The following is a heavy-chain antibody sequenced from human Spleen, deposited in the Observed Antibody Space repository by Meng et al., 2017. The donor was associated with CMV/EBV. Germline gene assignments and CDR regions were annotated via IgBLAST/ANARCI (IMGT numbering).Heavy chain of an antibody. J-gene: IGHJ4*02. CDR1: GGSFSGYY. CDR2: INHSGST. Sequence: VYGGSFSGYYWSWIRQPPGKGLEWIGEINHSGSTNYNPSLKSRVTISVDTSKNQFSLKLSSVTAADTAVYYCARGYCSSTSCYTGFDYWGQGTLVTVSS. CDR3: ARGYCSSTSCYTGFDY. V-gene: IGHV4-34*01. D-gene: IGHD2-2*02.